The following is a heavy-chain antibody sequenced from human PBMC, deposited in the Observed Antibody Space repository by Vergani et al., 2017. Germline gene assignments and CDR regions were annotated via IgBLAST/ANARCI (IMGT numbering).Heavy chain of an antibody. Sequence: VQLVESGGGLVKPGGSLRLSCAASGFTFSSYSMNWGRQAPGKGLEWVSSISSSSSYIYYADSVKGRFTISRDNAKNSLYLQMNSLRAEDTAVYYCARVHSGSYWGYNWFDPWGQGTLVTVSS. CDR1: GFTFSSYS. CDR3: ARVHSGSYWGYNWFDP. V-gene: IGHV3-21*01. J-gene: IGHJ5*02. CDR2: ISSSSSYI. D-gene: IGHD1-26*01.